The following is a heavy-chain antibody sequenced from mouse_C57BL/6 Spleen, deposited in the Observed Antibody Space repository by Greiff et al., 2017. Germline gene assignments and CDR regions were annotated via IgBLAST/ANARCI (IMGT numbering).Heavy chain of an antibody. Sequence: VQVVESGAELVRPGASVKLSCKASGYTFTDYYINWVKQRPGQGLEWIARIYPGSGNTYYNEKFKGKATLTAEKSSSTAYMQLSSLTSEDSAVYFCARSGSSYAMDYWGQGTSVTVSS. V-gene: IGHV1-76*01. D-gene: IGHD1-1*01. CDR1: GYTFTDYY. CDR3: ARSGSSYAMDY. J-gene: IGHJ4*01. CDR2: IYPGSGNT.